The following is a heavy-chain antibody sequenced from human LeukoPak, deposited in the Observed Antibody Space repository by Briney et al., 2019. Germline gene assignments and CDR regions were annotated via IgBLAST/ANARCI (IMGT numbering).Heavy chain of an antibody. CDR2: ISYDGSNK. CDR3: ARDSGSGSYSGY. V-gene: IGHV3-30*03. Sequence: SGGSLRLSCAASGFTFSSYGMHWVRQAPGKGLEWVAVISYDGSNKYYADSVKGRFTISRDNSKNTLYLQMNSLRAEDTAVYYCARDSGSGSYSGYWGLGTLVTVSS. J-gene: IGHJ4*02. CDR1: GFTFSSYG. D-gene: IGHD3-10*01.